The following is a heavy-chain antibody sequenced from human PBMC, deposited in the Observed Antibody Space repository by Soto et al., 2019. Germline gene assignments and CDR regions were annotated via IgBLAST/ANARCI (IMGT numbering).Heavy chain of an antibody. V-gene: IGHV4-34*01. CDR1: GGSFSGYY. CDR2: INHSGST. J-gene: IGHJ5*02. CDR3: ARLRVSYITGTPYNWFDP. D-gene: IGHD1-7*01. Sequence: SETLSLTCAVYGGSFSGYYWSWSRQPPGKGLEWIGEINHSGSTNYNPSLKSRVTISVDTSKNQFSLKLSSVTAADTAVYYCARLRVSYITGTPYNWFDPWGQGTLVTVSS.